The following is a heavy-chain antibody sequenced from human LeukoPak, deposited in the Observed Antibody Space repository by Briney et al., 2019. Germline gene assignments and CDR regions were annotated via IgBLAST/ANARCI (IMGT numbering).Heavy chain of an antibody. CDR3: ARRGFSSGWYRGLNWFDP. CDR2: INHSGST. D-gene: IGHD6-19*01. CDR1: GGSFSGYY. V-gene: IGHV4-34*01. J-gene: IGHJ5*02. Sequence: PSETLSLTCAVYGGSFSGYYWSWIRQPPGKGLERIGEINHSGSTNYNPSLKSRVTISVDTSKNQFSLKLSSVTAADTAVYYCARRGFSSGWYRGLNWFDPWGQGTLVTVSP.